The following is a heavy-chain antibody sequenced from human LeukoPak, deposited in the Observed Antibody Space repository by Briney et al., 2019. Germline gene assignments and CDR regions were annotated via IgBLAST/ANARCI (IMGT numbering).Heavy chain of an antibody. CDR2: INHSGYT. V-gene: IGHV4-34*01. CDR3: TRTTAGHDY. CDR1: GVSFDDYY. J-gene: IGHJ4*02. D-gene: IGHD2-21*02. Sequence: SETLSLTCAVSGVSFDDYYWSWVRQTPGKGLEWIGEINHSGYTNDSPSLKSRVTLSIDTSRKQFSLNLRSVTAADTGIYYCTRTTAGHDYWGQGTLVTVSS.